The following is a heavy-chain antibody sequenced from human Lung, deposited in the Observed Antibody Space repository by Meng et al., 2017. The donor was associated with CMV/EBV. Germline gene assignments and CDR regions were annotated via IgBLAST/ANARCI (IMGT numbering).Heavy chain of an antibody. Sequence: FSLTTPNVGVGWIRQPPRNALEWLALIYWDDDKRYNSSLKSRLTITKDTSKNQVVLTLANLDPLDTATYYCARRPTVAEGVYYFDYWGQGTLVTVSS. CDR1: FSLTTPNVG. CDR2: IYWDDDK. V-gene: IGHV2-5*02. D-gene: IGHD4-11*01. CDR3: ARRPTVAEGVYYFDY. J-gene: IGHJ4*02.